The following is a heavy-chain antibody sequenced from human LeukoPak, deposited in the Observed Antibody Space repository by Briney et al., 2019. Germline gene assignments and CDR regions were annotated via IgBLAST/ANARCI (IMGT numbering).Heavy chain of an antibody. Sequence: EASVKVSCKASGGTFSSYAISWVRQAPGQGLEWMGGIIPIFGTANYAQKFQGRVTITADESTSTAYMKLSSLRSEDTAVYYCARDPYYYGSGSDYNSYFYYGMDVWGQGTTVTVSS. D-gene: IGHD3-10*01. CDR2: IIPIFGTA. CDR3: ARDPYYYGSGSDYNSYFYYGMDV. V-gene: IGHV1-69*13. J-gene: IGHJ6*02. CDR1: GGTFSSYA.